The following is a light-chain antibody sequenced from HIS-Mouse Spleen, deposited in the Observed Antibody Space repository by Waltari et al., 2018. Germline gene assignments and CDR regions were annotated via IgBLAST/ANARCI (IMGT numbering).Light chain of an antibody. CDR2: GAS. CDR3: QQYNNWPLT. CDR1: QSVSSN. Sequence: EIVMTQSPATLSVSPGERATLACRASQSVSSNLAWYQQKTGQAPRLLNYGASTRASGIPARFSVSGSGTEFTLTISSLQSEDFAVYYCQQYNNWPLTFGGGTKVEIK. J-gene: IGKJ4*01. V-gene: IGKV3-15*01.